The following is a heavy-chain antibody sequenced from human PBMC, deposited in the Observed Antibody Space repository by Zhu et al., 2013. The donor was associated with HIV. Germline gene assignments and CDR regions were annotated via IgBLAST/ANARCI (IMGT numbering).Heavy chain of an antibody. D-gene: IGHD3-22*01. CDR3: ARGDGYYYDSSGYSFDY. CDR2: IIPIFGTA. V-gene: IGHV1-69*01. CDR1: GGTFSSYA. Sequence: QVQLVQSGAEVKKPGSSVKVSCKASGGTFSSYAISWVRQAPGQGLEWMGGIIPIFGTANYAQKFQGRVTITADESTSTAYMELSSLRSEDTAVYYCARGDGYYYDSSGYSFDYWGQGTLVTVSS. J-gene: IGHJ4*02.